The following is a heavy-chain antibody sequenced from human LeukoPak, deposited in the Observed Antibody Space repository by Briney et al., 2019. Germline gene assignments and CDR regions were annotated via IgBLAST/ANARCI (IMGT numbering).Heavy chain of an antibody. J-gene: IGHJ4*02. CDR3: ARANYGSGSYYFDY. D-gene: IGHD3-10*01. CDR2: ISYDGSNK. CDR1: GFTFSSYG. Sequence: PGGSLRLSCAASGFTFSSYGMHWVRQAPGKGLEWVAVISYDGSNKYYADSVKGRFTISRDSSKNTLYLQMNSLRAEDTAVYYCARANYGSGSYYFDYWGQGTLVTVSS. V-gene: IGHV3-30*03.